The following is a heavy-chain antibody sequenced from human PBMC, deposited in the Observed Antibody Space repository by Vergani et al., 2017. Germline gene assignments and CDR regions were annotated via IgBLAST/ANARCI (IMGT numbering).Heavy chain of an antibody. J-gene: IGHJ5*02. Sequence: QVQLQESGPGLVKSSETLSLTCSVSFDSIRNLYCNWIRQPPRKGLEWIGSIHYSENTNYNPSLKTRVTISVDTSKNPFSLTLTSVTAADTAVYYCASDTHSGQRADRWGQGILVTVTS. CDR2: IHYSENT. V-gene: IGHV4-59*11. CDR3: ASDTHSGQRADR. CDR1: FDSIRNLY. D-gene: IGHD6-19*01.